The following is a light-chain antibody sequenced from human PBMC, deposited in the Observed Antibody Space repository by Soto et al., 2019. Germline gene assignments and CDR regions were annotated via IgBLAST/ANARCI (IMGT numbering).Light chain of an antibody. CDR3: QQYGSSAPWT. CDR2: GAS. CDR1: RRVSSSY. Sequence: EIVLTQSPGTLSLSPGERATLSCRASRRVSSSYLAWYQQKPGQAPRLLIYGASSRATGIPDRFSGSGSGTDFTLTISRLEPEDFSVYYCQQYGSSAPWTFGQGTKVEIK. J-gene: IGKJ1*01. V-gene: IGKV3-20*01.